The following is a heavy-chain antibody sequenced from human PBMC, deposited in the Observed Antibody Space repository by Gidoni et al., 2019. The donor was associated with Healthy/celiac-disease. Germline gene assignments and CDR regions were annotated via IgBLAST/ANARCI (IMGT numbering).Heavy chain of an antibody. Sequence: QVQLQESGPGLVKPSQTLSLTCTVSGGSISSGSYYWSWIRQPAGKGLEWIGRIYTSGSTNYNPSLKSRVTISVDTSKNQFSLKLSSVTAADTAVYYCARLARSSRVYYGMDVWGQGTTVTVSS. CDR3: ARLARSSRVYYGMDV. J-gene: IGHJ6*02. V-gene: IGHV4-61*02. CDR1: GGSISSGSYY. D-gene: IGHD1-26*01. CDR2: IYTSGST.